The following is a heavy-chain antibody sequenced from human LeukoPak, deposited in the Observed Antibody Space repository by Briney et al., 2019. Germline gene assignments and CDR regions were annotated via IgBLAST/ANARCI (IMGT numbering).Heavy chain of an antibody. Sequence: SETLSLTFTVSGASISTYCWTWIRQPPGQGLEWIGYVCYSGSTTYNPSLKSRVTMSVDTSKNQFSLKMISVTGADTAVYYCASHDGDGGSYRTWGQGTLVTVSS. V-gene: IGHV4-59*08. CDR1: GASISTYC. J-gene: IGHJ5*02. D-gene: IGHD1-26*01. CDR2: VCYSGST. CDR3: ASHDGDGGSYRT.